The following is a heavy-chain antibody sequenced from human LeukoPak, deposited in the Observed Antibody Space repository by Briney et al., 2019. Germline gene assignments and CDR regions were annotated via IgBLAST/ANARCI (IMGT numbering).Heavy chain of an antibody. CDR3: ARDFGIAARTTRFDY. D-gene: IGHD6-6*01. V-gene: IGHV1-69*04. Sequence: SVKVSCKASGGTFSSYTISWVRQAPGQGLEWMGRIIPILGIANYAQKFQGRVTITADKSRSTAYMELSSLRSEDTAVYYCARDFGIAARTTRFDYWGQGTLVTVSS. J-gene: IGHJ4*02. CDR2: IIPILGIA. CDR1: GGTFSSYT.